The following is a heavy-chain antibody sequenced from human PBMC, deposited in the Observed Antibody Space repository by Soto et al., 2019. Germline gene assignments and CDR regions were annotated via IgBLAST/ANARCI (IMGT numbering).Heavy chain of an antibody. D-gene: IGHD3-22*01. CDR3: ARLLQLTMEVVIFDS. V-gene: IGHV4-30-4*01. CDR2: IHYSGST. Sequence: QVQLQESGPGLVKPSQTLSLTCTVSGASISSTDSYWSWVRQSPGQALEWIGSIHYSGSTYSKPSLKSRLTMSVDKSKNQSSLKLTSVTAADTAVYYCARLLQLTMEVVIFDSWGQGTLVTVSS. J-gene: IGHJ4*02. CDR1: GASISSTDSY.